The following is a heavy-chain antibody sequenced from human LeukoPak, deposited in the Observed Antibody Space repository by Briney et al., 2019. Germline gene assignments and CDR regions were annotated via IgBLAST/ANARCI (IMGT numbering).Heavy chain of an antibody. D-gene: IGHD3-9*01. CDR3: ASQYYDILTGYYTVD. CDR1: GFTFSSYW. J-gene: IGHJ4*02. V-gene: IGHV3-74*01. Sequence: GGSLRLSCAASGFTFSSYWMHWVRQVPGKGLVWVSRINSDGSSTSYADSVKGRFTISRDNAKNTLYVQMNSLRAEDTAVYYCASQYYDILTGYYTVDWGQGTLVTVSS. CDR2: INSDGSST.